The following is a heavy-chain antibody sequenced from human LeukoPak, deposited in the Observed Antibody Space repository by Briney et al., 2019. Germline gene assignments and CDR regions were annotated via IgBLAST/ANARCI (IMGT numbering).Heavy chain of an antibody. D-gene: IGHD1-7*01. J-gene: IGHJ4*02. CDR2: ISSSSSYI. Sequence: GGSLRLSCAASGFTFSSYSMNWVRQAPGKGLEWVSSISSSSSYIYYADSVKGRFTISRDNSKNTLYLQMNSLRAEDTAVYFCAKDRARGGTTDFDYWGQGTLVTVSS. CDR1: GFTFSSYS. CDR3: AKDRARGGTTDFDY. V-gene: IGHV3-21*04.